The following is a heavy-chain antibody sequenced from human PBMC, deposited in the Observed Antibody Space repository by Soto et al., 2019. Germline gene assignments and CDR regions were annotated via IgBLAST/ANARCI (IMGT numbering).Heavy chain of an antibody. J-gene: IGHJ3*02. CDR2: IWYDGSNK. Sequence: QVQLVESGGGVVQPGRSLRLSCAASGFTFSSYGMHWVRQAPGKGLEWVAVIWYDGSNKYYADSVKGRFTISRDNSKNTLYLQMNSLRAEDTAVYYCARDRILTGYYSHGAFDIWGQGTMVTVSS. CDR1: GFTFSSYG. CDR3: ARDRILTGYYSHGAFDI. V-gene: IGHV3-33*01. D-gene: IGHD3-9*01.